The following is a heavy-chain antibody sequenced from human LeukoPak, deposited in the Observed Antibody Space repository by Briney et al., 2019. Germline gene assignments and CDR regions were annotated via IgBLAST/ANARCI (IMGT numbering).Heavy chain of an antibody. J-gene: IGHJ6*03. Sequence: GGSLRLSCAASGFTFSSYAMSWFRQAPGKGLEWVGFIRSKAYGGTTEYAASVKGRFTISRDDSKSIAYLQMNSLKTEDTAVYYCTRGPYYYYYYMDVWGKGTTVTVSS. CDR2: IRSKAYGGTT. V-gene: IGHV3-49*03. CDR1: GFTFSSYA. CDR3: TRGPYYYYYYMDV.